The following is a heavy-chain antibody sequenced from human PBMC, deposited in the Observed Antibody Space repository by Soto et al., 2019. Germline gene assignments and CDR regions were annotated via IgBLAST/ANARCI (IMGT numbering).Heavy chain of an antibody. J-gene: IGHJ4*02. CDR3: AKATTNGGWFNPFDS. Sequence: GGSLRFSCAASGFSFVNYAMNWVRQAPGKGLDWVSGLSGSGTSTYYADSVKGRFTISRDNSRDTLFLQMNSLTADDTAVYYCAKATTNGGWFNPFDSWGQGALVTVSS. D-gene: IGHD6-19*01. CDR2: LSGSGTST. V-gene: IGHV3-23*01. CDR1: GFSFVNYA.